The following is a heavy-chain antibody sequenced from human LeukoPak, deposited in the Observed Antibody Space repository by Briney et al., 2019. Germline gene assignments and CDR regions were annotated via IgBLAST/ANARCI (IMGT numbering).Heavy chain of an antibody. J-gene: IGHJ5*02. D-gene: IGHD2-15*01. CDR1: GYTFTSYY. CDR3: ARAHEGGRDWFDP. CDR2: INPSGGST. V-gene: IGHV1-46*01. Sequence: GASVKVSCKASGYTFTSYYMHWVRQAPGQGLEWMGIINPSGGSTSYAQKFQGRVTITTDESTSTAYMELSSLRSEDTAVYYCARAHEGGRDWFDPWGQGTLVTVSS.